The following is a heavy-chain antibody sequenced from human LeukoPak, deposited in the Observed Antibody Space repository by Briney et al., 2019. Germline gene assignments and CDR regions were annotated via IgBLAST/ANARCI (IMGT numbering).Heavy chain of an antibody. CDR1: GGTFSSYA. J-gene: IGHJ4*02. V-gene: IGHV1-69*13. D-gene: IGHD6-13*01. CDR2: IIPIFGTA. Sequence: SVKVSCKASGGTFSSYAISWVRQAPGQGLEWMGGIIPIFGTANYAQKFQGRVTITADESTSTAYMELSSLRSEDTAVYYCARKGGPYSSSWYQDYWGQGTLVTVSS. CDR3: ARKGGPYSSSWYQDY.